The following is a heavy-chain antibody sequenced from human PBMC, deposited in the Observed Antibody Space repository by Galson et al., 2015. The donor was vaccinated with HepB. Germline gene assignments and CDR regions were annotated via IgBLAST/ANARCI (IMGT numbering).Heavy chain of an antibody. Sequence: QSGAEVKKPGDSLKISCEASGYIFTSYWIAWVRQMPGRGLEWMGTIYPHDSDTKYSPSFQGQVTISADKSITTAYLRWSSLKASDSAIYYCARLSVYNYVWGTNRQSKPLFGMDVWGQGTTVTVSS. V-gene: IGHV5-51*01. CDR3: ARLSVYNYVWGTNRQSKPLFGMDV. D-gene: IGHD3-16*02. J-gene: IGHJ6*02. CDR2: IYPHDSDT. CDR1: GYIFTSYW.